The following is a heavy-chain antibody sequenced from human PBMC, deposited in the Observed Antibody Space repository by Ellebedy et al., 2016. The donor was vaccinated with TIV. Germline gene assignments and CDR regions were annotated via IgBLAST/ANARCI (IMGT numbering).Heavy chain of an antibody. CDR3: ARPLDYGDRGCAAFDI. CDR2: INPSGGST. Sequence: AASVKVSCKASGYSFTSYYMHWVRQPPGQGLEWRGIINPSGGSTSYAQKFQGRVTMTRDTSTSTVYMELSSLRSEDTAVYYCARPLDYGDRGCAAFDIWGQGTMVTVSS. CDR1: GYSFTSYY. V-gene: IGHV1-46*01. J-gene: IGHJ3*02. D-gene: IGHD4-17*01.